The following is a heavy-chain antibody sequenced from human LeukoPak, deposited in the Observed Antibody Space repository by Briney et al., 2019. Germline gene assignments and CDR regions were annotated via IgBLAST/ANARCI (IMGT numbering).Heavy chain of an antibody. Sequence: QPGGSLRLSCAASGFTFSTYAMSWVRQAPGKGLEWVSAISGSGSSTNYADSVKGRVTVSRDNSKSTLYLQMNSLRAEDTAVYYCAKSSYYDSSGYYREYYFDYWGQGTLVTVSS. CDR3: AKSSYYDSSGYYREYYFDY. D-gene: IGHD3-22*01. CDR2: ISGSGSST. J-gene: IGHJ4*02. V-gene: IGHV3-23*01. CDR1: GFTFSTYA.